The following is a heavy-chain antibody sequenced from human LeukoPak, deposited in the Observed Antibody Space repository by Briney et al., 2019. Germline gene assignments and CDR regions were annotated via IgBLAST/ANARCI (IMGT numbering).Heavy chain of an antibody. CDR3: AGTMESGSFSTFDY. CDR2: IYTSGST. J-gene: IGHJ4*02. CDR1: GGSISSGDYY. V-gene: IGHV4-61*02. Sequence: SQTLSLTCSVSGGSISSGDYYWSWIRQAAGKGLEWIGRIYTSGSTNYNPSLKSRVTISIDTSKNQFSLKLSSVTAADTAVYYCAGTMESGSFSTFDYWGQGIMVTVSS. D-gene: IGHD1-26*01.